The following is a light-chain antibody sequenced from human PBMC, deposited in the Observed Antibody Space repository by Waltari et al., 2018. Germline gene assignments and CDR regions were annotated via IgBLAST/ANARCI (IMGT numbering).Light chain of an antibody. CDR3: QQHDSYPLT. CDR2: AAS. J-gene: IGKJ4*01. V-gene: IGKV1-9*01. Sequence: DIQLPQSPSFLSASVGARVTITCRASQGISSYLAWYQQKPGKAPKLLIYAASTLQSGVPSRFSGSGSGTEFTLTISSLQPEDFVSYYCQQHDSYPLTFGGGTKVEIK. CDR1: QGISSY.